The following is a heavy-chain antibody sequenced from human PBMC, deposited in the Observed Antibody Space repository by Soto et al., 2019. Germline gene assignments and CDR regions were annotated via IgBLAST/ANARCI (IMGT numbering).Heavy chain of an antibody. CDR3: ARVAGVGATYYSARYCDY. CDR2: ISSSSSTI. J-gene: IGHJ4*02. CDR1: GFTFSSYS. Sequence: PGGSLRLSCAASGFTFSSYSMNWVRQAPGKGLEWVSYISSSSSTIYYADSVKGRFTISRDNAKNSLYLQMNSLRAEDTAVYYCARVAGVGATYYSARYCDYWGQGTLVTVSS. V-gene: IGHV3-48*01. D-gene: IGHD1-26*01.